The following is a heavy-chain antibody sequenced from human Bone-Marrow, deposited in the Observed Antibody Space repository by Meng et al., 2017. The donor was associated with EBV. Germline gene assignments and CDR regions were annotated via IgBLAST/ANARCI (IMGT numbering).Heavy chain of an antibody. CDR1: GDSFSFYA. CDR3: ARGKGGNSLLPLDY. Sequence: QVQLWQSGAEVKKPGSSVKVSCKASGDSFSFYAISWVRQAPGQGLEWMGGIIPMFGTANYAQKFQGRVTITADESTSTAYMQLSSLKSEDTAVYYCARGKGGNSLLPLDYWGQGTLVTVSS. V-gene: IGHV1-69*01. CDR2: IIPMFGTA. J-gene: IGHJ4*02. D-gene: IGHD4-23*01.